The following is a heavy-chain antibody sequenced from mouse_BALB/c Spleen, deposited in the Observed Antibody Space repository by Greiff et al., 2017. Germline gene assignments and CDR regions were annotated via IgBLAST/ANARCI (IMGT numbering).Heavy chain of an antibody. J-gene: IGHJ4*01. Sequence: EVKLMESGGGLVQPGGSRKLSCAASGFTFSSFGMHWVRQAPEKGLEWVAYISSGSSTIYYADTVKGRFTISRDNPKNTLFLQMTSLRSEDTAMYYCARPSIYYAMDYWGQGTSVTVSS. CDR1: GFTFSSFG. CDR3: ARPSIYYAMDY. CDR2: ISSGSSTI. D-gene: IGHD2-10*02. V-gene: IGHV5-17*02.